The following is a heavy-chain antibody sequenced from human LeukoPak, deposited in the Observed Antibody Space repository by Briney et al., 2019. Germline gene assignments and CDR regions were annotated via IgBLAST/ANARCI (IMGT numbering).Heavy chain of an antibody. V-gene: IGHV3-23*01. J-gene: IGHJ4*02. CDR1: GFTFSSYA. Sequence: GGSLRLSCAASGFTFSSYAMSWVRQAPGKGLEWVSAISGSGGSTYYADSVKGRFTISRDNSKSTLYLQMNSLRAEDTAVYYCAKDLDIVATTLPGYWGQGTLVTVSS. CDR2: ISGSGGST. CDR3: AKDLDIVATTLPGY. D-gene: IGHD5-12*01.